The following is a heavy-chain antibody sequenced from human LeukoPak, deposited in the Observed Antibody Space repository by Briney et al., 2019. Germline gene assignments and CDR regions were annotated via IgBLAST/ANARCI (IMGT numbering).Heavy chain of an antibody. V-gene: IGHV3-30*02. CDR1: GFTFSSYG. Sequence: GGSLRLSCAASGFTFSSYGMHWVRQAPGKGLEWVSFIRYDGSKKYYAESVKGRFTISRDNSNNTLYVQMNSLRPEDTAVYYCAKGPSGNQFDPWGQGTLVTVSS. CDR3: AKGPSGNQFDP. D-gene: IGHD6-19*01. CDR2: IRYDGSKK. J-gene: IGHJ5*02.